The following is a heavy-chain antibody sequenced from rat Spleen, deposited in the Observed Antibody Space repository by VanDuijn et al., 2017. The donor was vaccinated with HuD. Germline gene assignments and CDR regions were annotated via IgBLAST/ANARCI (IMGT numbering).Heavy chain of an antibody. V-gene: IGHV3-3*01. D-gene: IGHD5-1*01. J-gene: IGHJ2*01. CDR1: GYSIISSYR. Sequence: EVHLQESGPGLVKPSQSLSLTCSVTGYSIISSYRWNWIRKFPGNKLEWMGYINSAGSTNYNPSLRSRISIARDTSKNQFFLQVNSVTAEDTATYYCARESDWDLDYLDYWGQGVVVTVSS. CDR3: ARESDWDLDYLDY. CDR2: INSAGST.